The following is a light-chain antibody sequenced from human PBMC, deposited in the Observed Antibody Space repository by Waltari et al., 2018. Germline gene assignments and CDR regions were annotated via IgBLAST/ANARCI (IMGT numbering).Light chain of an antibody. CDR1: RDDVSRYKF. CDR3: SSHTTSSTLV. J-gene: IGLJ2*01. CDR2: DAT. Sequence: QPALTQPASVSGPPVHLNTLPRTGSRDDVSRYKFVFWYPQHPGKVPKLLIFDATDRPSGVSDRFSGSKSGNTASLTISGLQPEDEADYYCSSHTTSSTLVFGGGTRVTVL. V-gene: IGLV2-14*03.